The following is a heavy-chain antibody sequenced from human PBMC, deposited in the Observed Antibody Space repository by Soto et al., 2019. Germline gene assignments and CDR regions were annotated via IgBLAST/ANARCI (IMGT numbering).Heavy chain of an antibody. V-gene: IGHV5-51*01. D-gene: IGHD2-2*01. J-gene: IGHJ5*02. CDR2: IYPGDSDT. Sequence: EWVNLSCTGFGYSFTSYLIGWVRQMPGKGLEWMGIIYPGDSDTRYSPSFQGQVTISADRSITTAYLQWSSLKASDTAMYYCARGYCTTTICDPWFDPWGQGTLVTVSS. CDR3: ARGYCTTTICDPWFDP. CDR1: GYSFTSYL.